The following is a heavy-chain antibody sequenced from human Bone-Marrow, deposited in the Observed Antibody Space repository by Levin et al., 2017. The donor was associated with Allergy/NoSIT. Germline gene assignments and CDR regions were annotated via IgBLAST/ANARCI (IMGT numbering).Heavy chain of an antibody. CDR3: AREYSALEY. CDR2: VHYTGST. Sequence: SETLSLTCTVSGDSISTYYWHWIRQPPGKGLEWDGFVHYTGSTNYNPSLKSRVTISVDTSKNQLSLKLFSVTAADTAIYYCAREYSALEYWGQGALVTVSS. V-gene: IGHV4-59*01. CDR1: GDSISTYY. J-gene: IGHJ4*02. D-gene: IGHD5-12*01.